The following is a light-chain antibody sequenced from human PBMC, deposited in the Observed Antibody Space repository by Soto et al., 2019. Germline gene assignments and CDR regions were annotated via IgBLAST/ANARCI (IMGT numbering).Light chain of an antibody. CDR3: QRSYSTPTIT. CDR2: ATS. CDR1: QIIRNF. Sequence: DIQMTQSPSSLSSSVGDRVTITCRASQIIRNFLNWYQYKPGTAPKLLIHATSKLQSGVPSRFSGNGSWTDFTSTIISLQPEDFATYYCQRSYSTPTITFGQGTRLEFK. J-gene: IGKJ5*01. V-gene: IGKV1-39*01.